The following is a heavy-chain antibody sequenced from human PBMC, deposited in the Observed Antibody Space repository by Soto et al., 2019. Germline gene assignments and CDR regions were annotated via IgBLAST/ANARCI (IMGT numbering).Heavy chain of an antibody. J-gene: IGHJ4*02. V-gene: IGHV4-30-4*01. Sequence: QVQLQESGPGLVKPSQTLSLTCTVSGGSISSGDYYWSWIRQPPGKGLEWIGYIYYSGSTYYNPSLKSRVTISVDTSTNQFSLKLSSVTAADTAVYYCARGVLGYCSGGSCYPQDYWGQGTLVTVSS. D-gene: IGHD2-15*01. CDR1: GGSISSGDYY. CDR2: IYYSGST. CDR3: ARGVLGYCSGGSCYPQDY.